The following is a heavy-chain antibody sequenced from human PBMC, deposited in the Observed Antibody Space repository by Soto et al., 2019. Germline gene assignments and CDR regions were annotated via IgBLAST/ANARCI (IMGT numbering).Heavy chain of an antibody. V-gene: IGHV3-7*01. CDR1: GFTLSSYW. Sequence: EVQLVESGGGLVQPGGPLRLSCEASGFTLSSYWMSWIRQAPGKGLEWVANTRQDGGQSYLVDSVQGRFTISRDNAKNSVYLQMNSLRAEDTAVYYCVGDGSTGWHFDSWGQGTLVTVSA. CDR3: VGDGSTGWHFDS. CDR2: TRQDGGQS. D-gene: IGHD6-19*01. J-gene: IGHJ4*02.